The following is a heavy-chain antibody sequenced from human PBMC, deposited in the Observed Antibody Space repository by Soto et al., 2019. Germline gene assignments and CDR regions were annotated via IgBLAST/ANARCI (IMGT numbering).Heavy chain of an antibody. D-gene: IGHD1-26*01. Sequence: GSLRLSCAASGFTFSSYWMSWVRQAPGKGLEWVANIKQDGSDKYYVDSVKGRFTISRDNSKNTLYLQMNSLRAEDTAVYYCARDNEGSYSTNWGQGTLVTVSS. J-gene: IGHJ4*02. V-gene: IGHV3-7*01. CDR2: IKQDGSDK. CDR1: GFTFSSYW. CDR3: ARDNEGSYSTN.